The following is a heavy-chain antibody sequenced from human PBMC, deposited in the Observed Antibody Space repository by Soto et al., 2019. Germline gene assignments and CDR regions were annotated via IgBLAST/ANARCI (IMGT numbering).Heavy chain of an antibody. J-gene: IGHJ6*02. V-gene: IGHV4-59*01. CDR2: IYYSGIT. CDR3: ARYKSNYYYGMDV. Sequence: QVQLQESGPGLVKPSETLSLTCTVSGGSISSYYWSWIRQPPGKGLEWIGYIYYSGITNYNPSLKRRVTITVASSTNQFSLKLSSVTAADTAVYYWARYKSNYYYGMDVWGQGTTVTVSS. CDR1: GGSISSYY. D-gene: IGHD1-20*01.